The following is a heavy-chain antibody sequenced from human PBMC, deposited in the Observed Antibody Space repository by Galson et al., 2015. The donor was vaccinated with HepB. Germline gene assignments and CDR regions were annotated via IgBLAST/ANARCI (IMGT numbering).Heavy chain of an antibody. CDR1: GFNFSNSW. CDR3: AKDGILGTTTQSKGMDV. V-gene: IGHV3-7*01. J-gene: IGHJ6*02. Sequence: GSLRLSCAVSGFNFSNSWMSWVRQAPGKGLEWVANIEQDGSAKYYGDFVKGRLIISRDNAKNSLFLQMDSLRAKDTALYYCAKDGILGTTTQSKGMDVWGQGATVTVSS. D-gene: IGHD1-26*01. CDR2: IEQDGSAK.